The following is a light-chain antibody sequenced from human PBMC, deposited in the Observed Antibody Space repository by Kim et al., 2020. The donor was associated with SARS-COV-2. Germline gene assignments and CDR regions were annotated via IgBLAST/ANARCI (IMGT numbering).Light chain of an antibody. CDR3: QHYNNWPQT. CDR1: QSVRRN. J-gene: IGKJ1*01. Sequence: IVMTQSPGTLSVSPGERVTLSCRASQSVRRNLAWYQQKPGQAPRLLIYGASTRAFNIPDKYSGSGSGTDFTLTISSLQSEDSALYYCQHYNNWPQTFGLGTKVEIK. V-gene: IGKV3-15*01. CDR2: GAS.